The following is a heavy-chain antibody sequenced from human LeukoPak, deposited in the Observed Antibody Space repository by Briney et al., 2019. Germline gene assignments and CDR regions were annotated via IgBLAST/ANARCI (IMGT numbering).Heavy chain of an antibody. CDR1: GYTFTSYY. CDR2: INPSGGST. J-gene: IGHJ4*02. V-gene: IGHV1-46*01. CDR3: ASGNRGVAAAGDYFDY. Sequence: ASVKVSCKASGYTFTSYYMHWVRQAPGQGLEWMGIINPSGGSTSYAQKFQGRVTMTRDMSTSTVYMELSSLRSEDTAVYYCASGNRGVAAAGDYFDYWGQGTLVTVSS. D-gene: IGHD6-13*01.